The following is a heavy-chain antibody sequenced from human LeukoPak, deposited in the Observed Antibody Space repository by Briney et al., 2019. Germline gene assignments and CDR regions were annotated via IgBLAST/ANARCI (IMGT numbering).Heavy chain of an antibody. V-gene: IGHV4-39*01. J-gene: IGHJ4*02. CDR2: IYYTGNT. D-gene: IGHD6-13*01. CDR1: GGSITTDNYY. Sequence: PSETLSLTCTVSGGSITTDNYYWGWIRQPPGKRLEWIATIYYTGNTYYNPSLKSRVSVSVDTPREQFSLRLNSVTAADTSVYYCARLPGGSTWYFDFWGQGIPVTVSS. CDR3: ARLPGGSTWYFDF.